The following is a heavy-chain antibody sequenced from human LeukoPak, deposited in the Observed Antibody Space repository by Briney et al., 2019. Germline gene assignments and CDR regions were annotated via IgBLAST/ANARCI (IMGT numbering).Heavy chain of an antibody. CDR2: INPSGGRT. CDR3: ARDGSGSGSYYNYYMDV. D-gene: IGHD3-10*01. J-gene: IGHJ6*03. Sequence: ASVKVSCKASGYTFTSYYMHWLRQAPGQGLEWMGIINPSGGRTSYAQKFQGRVTMTRDTSTSTVYMEVSSLRSEDTAVYYCARDGSGSGSYYNYYMDVWGKGTTVTVSS. CDR1: GYTFTSYY. V-gene: IGHV1-46*01.